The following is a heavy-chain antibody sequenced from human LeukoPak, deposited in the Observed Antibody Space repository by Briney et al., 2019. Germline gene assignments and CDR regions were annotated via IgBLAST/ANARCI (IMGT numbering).Heavy chain of an antibody. CDR2: ISSSSSTI. CDR3: ARDRPPDY. V-gene: IGHV3-48*01. J-gene: IGHJ4*02. CDR1: GFTFSSYS. Sequence: GGSLRLSCAASGFTFSSYSMNWVRQAPGKGLEWVSYISSSSSTIYYADSVKGRFTISRDNAKNSVYLQMNSLRAEDTAVYYCARDRPPDYWGQGTLVTVSS.